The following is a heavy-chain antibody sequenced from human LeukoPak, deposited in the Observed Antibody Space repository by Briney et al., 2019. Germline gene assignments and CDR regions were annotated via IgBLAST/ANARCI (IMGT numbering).Heavy chain of an antibody. J-gene: IGHJ4*02. CDR1: GFTVSSNY. V-gene: IGHV3-53*01. CDR2: IYSGGST. D-gene: IGHD3-10*01. CDR3: ASLWFGSVDY. Sequence: PGGSLRLSCAASGFTVSSNYMNWVRQAPGKGLEWVSVIYSGGSTYYADSVKGRFTISRDNSKNTLYLQMNSLRAEDSAVYYCASLWFGSVDYWGQGTPVTVSS.